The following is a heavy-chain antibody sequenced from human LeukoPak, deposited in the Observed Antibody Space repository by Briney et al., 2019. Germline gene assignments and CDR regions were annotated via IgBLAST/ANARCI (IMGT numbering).Heavy chain of an antibody. CDR2: IKEDGSEK. V-gene: IGHV3-7*01. D-gene: IGHD1-26*01. CDR3: AHSGSYFDY. CDR1: GFLFSNYW. J-gene: IGHJ4*02. Sequence: PGGSLRLSCAASGFLFSNYWMSWVRQAPGKGLEWVANIKEDGSEKNYVDSVKGRFTISRDNAKNSVYLQMDSLRAEDTAVYHCAHSGSYFDYLGQGTLVTVSS.